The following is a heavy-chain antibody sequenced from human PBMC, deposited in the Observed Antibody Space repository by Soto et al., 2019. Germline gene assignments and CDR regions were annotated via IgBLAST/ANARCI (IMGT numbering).Heavy chain of an antibody. V-gene: IGHV3-74*01. J-gene: IGHJ6*02. CDR2: NNSDGSST. Sequence: EVQLVESGGGVVQPGGSLRLSCAASGFTFSSYWMHWVRQAPGKGLVWVSRNNSDGSSTSYADSVKGRFTISRDNAKNTLDLQMNSLRAEDTAVYYCARGGGAHPRLYYYYGMDVWGQGTTVTVSS. CDR1: GFTFSSYW. D-gene: IGHD4-17*01. CDR3: ARGGGAHPRLYYYYGMDV.